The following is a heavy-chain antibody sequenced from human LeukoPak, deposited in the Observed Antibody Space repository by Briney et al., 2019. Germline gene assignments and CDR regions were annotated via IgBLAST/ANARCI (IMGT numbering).Heavy chain of an antibody. CDR3: AKDGTAVAAMGLGY. D-gene: IGHD6-19*01. J-gene: IGHJ4*02. Sequence: GGSLRLSCAASGFTFDDYAMHWVRQAPGKGLEWVSGISWNSGSIGYADSVKGRFTISRDNAKNSLYLQMNSLRAEDTALYYCAKDGTAVAAMGLGYWGQGTLVTVSS. CDR2: ISWNSGSI. V-gene: IGHV3-9*01. CDR1: GFTFDDYA.